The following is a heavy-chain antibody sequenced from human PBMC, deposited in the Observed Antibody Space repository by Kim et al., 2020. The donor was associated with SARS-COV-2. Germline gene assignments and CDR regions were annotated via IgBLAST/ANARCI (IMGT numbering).Heavy chain of an antibody. D-gene: IGHD3-22*01. CDR3: ARGETYYYDSSGFTDPPYYFDY. CDR2: ISSSGSTI. Sequence: GGSLRLSCAASGFTFSSYEMNWVRQAPGKGLEWVSYISSSGSTIYYADSVKGRFTISRHNAKNSLYLQMNSLRAEDTAVYYCARGETYYYDSSGFTDPPYYFDYWGQGTLVTVSS. CDR1: GFTFSSYE. J-gene: IGHJ4*02. V-gene: IGHV3-48*03.